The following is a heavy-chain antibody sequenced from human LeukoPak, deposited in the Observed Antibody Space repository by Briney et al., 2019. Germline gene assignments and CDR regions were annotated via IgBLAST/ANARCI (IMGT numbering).Heavy chain of an antibody. CDR3: AKAQPLTKRGRSFDY. CDR2: ISGSGDTT. J-gene: IGHJ4*02. D-gene: IGHD2-8*01. V-gene: IGHV3-23*01. CDR1: GFIFSNYA. Sequence: GGSLRLSCATSGFIFSNYAVNWVRQAPGKGLEWVSIISGSGDTTYYADSVKGRFTISRDNSKNTLYLQMNSLRAEDTAVYYCAKAQPLTKRGRSFDYWGQGTLVTVSS.